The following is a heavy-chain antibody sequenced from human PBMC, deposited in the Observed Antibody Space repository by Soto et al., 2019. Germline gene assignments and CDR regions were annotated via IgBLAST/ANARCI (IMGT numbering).Heavy chain of an antibody. D-gene: IGHD3-9*01. CDR2: ISSSGSTI. CDR1: GFTFSDYY. V-gene: IGHV3-11*01. J-gene: IGHJ4*02. Sequence: GGSLRLSCAASGFTFSDYYMSWIRQAPGKGLEWVSYISSSGSTIYYADSVKGRFTISRDNAKNSLYLQMNSLRAEDTAVYYRARVRYFDWSPEYYFDYWGQGTLVTVSS. CDR3: ARVRYFDWSPEYYFDY.